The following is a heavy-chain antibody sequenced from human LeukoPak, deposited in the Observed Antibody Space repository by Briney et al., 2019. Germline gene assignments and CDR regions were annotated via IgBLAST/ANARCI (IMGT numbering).Heavy chain of an antibody. CDR3: ARGRGDGDPYYYYGMDV. CDR1: GFTFSSYA. V-gene: IGHV3-23*01. Sequence: GGSLRLSCAASGFTFSSYAMSWVRQAPGKGLEWVSAISGSGGSTYYADSVKGRFTISRDNSKNTLYLQMNSLRAEDTAVYYCARGRGDGDPYYYYGMDVWGQGTTVTVSS. D-gene: IGHD4-17*01. CDR2: ISGSGGST. J-gene: IGHJ6*02.